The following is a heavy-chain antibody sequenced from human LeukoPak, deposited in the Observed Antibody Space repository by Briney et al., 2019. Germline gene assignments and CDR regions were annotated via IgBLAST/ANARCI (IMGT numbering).Heavy chain of an antibody. CDR2: ISYDGSNK. J-gene: IGHJ5*02. V-gene: IGHV3-30-3*01. Sequence: GRSLRHSCAPSGFTFSSYAMHWVRQPPRKGLEWVAVISYDGSNKYYADSVKGRFTISRDNSKNTLYLQMNSLRAEDTAVYYCARDIGAVASGGWFDPWGQGTLVTVSS. CDR3: ARDIGAVASGGWFDP. D-gene: IGHD6-19*01. CDR1: GFTFSSYA.